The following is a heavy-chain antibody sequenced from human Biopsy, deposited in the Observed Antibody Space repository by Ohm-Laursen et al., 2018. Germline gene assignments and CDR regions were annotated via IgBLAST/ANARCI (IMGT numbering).Heavy chain of an antibody. CDR2: INQAGTN. V-gene: IGHV4-34*08. CDR1: GRTFSDYR. Sequence: GTLSLTCVVFGRTFSDYRWTWIRQPPGKGLEWIGQINQAGTNNYNPSLKSRVSISADASKYEFSLRLTSVTAADTAVYLCGNEVHGRDYWGLGAQVTVSS. J-gene: IGHJ4*02. CDR3: GNEVHGRDY. D-gene: IGHD2-15*01.